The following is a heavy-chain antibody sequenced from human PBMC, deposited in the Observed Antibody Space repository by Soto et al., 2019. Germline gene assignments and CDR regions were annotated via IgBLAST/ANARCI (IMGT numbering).Heavy chain of an antibody. Sequence: QVQLVQSGAEVKKPGASVKVSCKASGYTFTSYDINWVRQATGQGLEWMGWMNPNSGNTGYAQKFQRSVTMTRNPSLSTAYIELSSLRSEDTAVYYCARGSGDYDFWSGSHYWGQGTLVTVSS. CDR1: GYTFTSYD. V-gene: IGHV1-8*01. CDR3: ARGSGDYDFWSGSHY. J-gene: IGHJ4*02. D-gene: IGHD3-3*01. CDR2: MNPNSGNT.